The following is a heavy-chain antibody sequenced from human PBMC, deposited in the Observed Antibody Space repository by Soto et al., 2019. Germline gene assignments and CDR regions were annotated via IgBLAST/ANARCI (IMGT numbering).Heavy chain of an antibody. CDR2: INSDGSST. Sequence: GGSLRLSCAASGFTFSSYWMHWVRQAPGKGLVWVSRINSDGSSTSYADSVKGRFTISRDNAKNALYLQVNSLRAEDTAVYYCARTGQYNWNDRDYFDYWGQGTLVTVSS. CDR1: GFTFSSYW. D-gene: IGHD1-20*01. J-gene: IGHJ4*02. V-gene: IGHV3-74*01. CDR3: ARTGQYNWNDRDYFDY.